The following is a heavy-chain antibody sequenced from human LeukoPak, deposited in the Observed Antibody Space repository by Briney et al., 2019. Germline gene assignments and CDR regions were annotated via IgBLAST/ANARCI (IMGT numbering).Heavy chain of an antibody. CDR3: TTVHGDYSLEYFDL. D-gene: IGHD4-17*01. Sequence: GGSLRLSCAASGFTFSSYAMHWVRQAPGKGLEWVAVISYDGSNKYYADSVKGRFTISRDNSKNTLYLQMDSLKTEDTAVYYCTTVHGDYSLEYFDLWGRGTLVTVSS. CDR1: GFTFSSYA. J-gene: IGHJ2*01. CDR2: ISYDGSNK. V-gene: IGHV3-30-3*01.